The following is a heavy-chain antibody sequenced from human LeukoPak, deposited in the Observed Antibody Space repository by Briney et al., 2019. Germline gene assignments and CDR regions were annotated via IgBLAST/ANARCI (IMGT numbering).Heavy chain of an antibody. D-gene: IGHD3-3*01. Sequence: ASVKVSCTASGYIFTGYYIHWLRQAPGQGLEYLGWINPNGGATKYTQKFQGRVTMTRDTSINTAYMELSSLRSDDTAVYYCARLAFYDFWSGYLDSWGQGTLVTVSS. CDR1: GYIFTGYY. CDR2: INPNGGAT. CDR3: ARLAFYDFWSGYLDS. V-gene: IGHV1-2*02. J-gene: IGHJ4*02.